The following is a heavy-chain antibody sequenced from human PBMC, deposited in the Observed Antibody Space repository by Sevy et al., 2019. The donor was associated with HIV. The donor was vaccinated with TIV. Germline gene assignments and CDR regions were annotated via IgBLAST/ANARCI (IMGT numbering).Heavy chain of an antibody. CDR2: LYYTGSI. CDR1: GGSISSSLYY. J-gene: IGHJ4*02. CDR3: ARTQGGGTDGGDSSSCYYEGDHCFDL. Sequence: SETLSLTCIVSGGSISSSLYYWGWIRQPPGKGLEWIATLYYTGSIYYNPSLRTLLTISADSSQNQFSLKLSSVTASDTDLYCWARTQGGGTDGGDSSSCYYEGDHCFDLWGQGLLVTVSS. D-gene: IGHD3-22*01. V-gene: IGHV4-39*01.